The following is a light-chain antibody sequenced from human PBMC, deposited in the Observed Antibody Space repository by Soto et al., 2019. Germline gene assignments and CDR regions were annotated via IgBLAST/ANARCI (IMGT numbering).Light chain of an antibody. CDR3: QQYNAYPWT. CDR2: DAS. V-gene: IGKV1-5*01. Sequence: DIQMTQSPSTLSASVGDRVTITCRASQSISSWLAWYQQKPGKAPKLLMYDASSLDSRVPSRFSGSGSGTEFTLTISSLQPDDFATYYCQQYNAYPWTFGQGTKVEIK. CDR1: QSISSW. J-gene: IGKJ1*01.